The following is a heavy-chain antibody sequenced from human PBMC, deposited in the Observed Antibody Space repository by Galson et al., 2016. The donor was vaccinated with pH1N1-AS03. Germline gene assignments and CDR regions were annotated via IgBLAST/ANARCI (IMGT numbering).Heavy chain of an antibody. V-gene: IGHV4-61*01. D-gene: IGHD3-22*01. CDR1: GAPITSGSHY. Sequence: SETLSLTCSVSGAPITSGSHYWTWIRQLPGKGLEWIGYIYYSGTTKFNPSLATRVTMSVDRSKSQFSLNLMSVTAADTAVCYCARDGQLWPHYYPLDVWGQGTTVTVSS. CDR2: IYYSGTT. J-gene: IGHJ6*02. CDR3: ARDGQLWPHYYPLDV.